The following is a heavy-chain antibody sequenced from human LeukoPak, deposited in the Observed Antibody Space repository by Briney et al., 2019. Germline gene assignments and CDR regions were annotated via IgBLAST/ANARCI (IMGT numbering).Heavy chain of an antibody. D-gene: IGHD6-6*01. J-gene: IGHJ6*02. CDR1: GFTFNTYT. V-gene: IGHV3-48*01. CDR2: ISGSSGII. CDR3: ARGIAARSAPRPLHGMDV. Sequence: GGSLRLSCAASGFTFNTYTMNWVRQAPGKGLEWVSYISGSSGIIDYADSVRGRFTISRENAKNSLYLQMNSLRAEDTAVYYCARGIAARSAPRPLHGMDVWGQGTTVTVSS.